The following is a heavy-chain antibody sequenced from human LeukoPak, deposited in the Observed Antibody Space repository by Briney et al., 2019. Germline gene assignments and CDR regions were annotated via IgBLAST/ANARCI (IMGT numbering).Heavy chain of an antibody. CDR1: GSSISSDYY. CDR3: AREPRYCTTTGCYPRWFDP. D-gene: IGHD2-2*01. Sequence: SETLSLTCTVSGSSISSDYYWGWIRQPPGKGLEWIGSIYRSGSTYYNPSLKSRVTISADTSKNQFSLKLKSVTAADTAVYSCAREPRYCTTTGCYPRWFDPWGQGTLVTVSS. V-gene: IGHV4-38-2*02. J-gene: IGHJ5*02. CDR2: IYRSGST.